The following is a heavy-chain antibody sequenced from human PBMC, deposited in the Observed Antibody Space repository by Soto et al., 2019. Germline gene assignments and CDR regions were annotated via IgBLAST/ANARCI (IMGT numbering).Heavy chain of an antibody. CDR3: AKFFPVGRRATNY. D-gene: IGHD3-10*01. CDR1: GFTFSDYG. V-gene: IGHV3-30*18. Sequence: GGSLRLSCAVSGFTFSDYGMHWVRQAPGKGLEWVAVMSYAGSYKYYADSVKGRFTISRDLSGNTLFLQMNSLRPEDTAVYYCAKFFPVGRRATNYWGQGTLVTVSS. J-gene: IGHJ4*02. CDR2: MSYAGSYK.